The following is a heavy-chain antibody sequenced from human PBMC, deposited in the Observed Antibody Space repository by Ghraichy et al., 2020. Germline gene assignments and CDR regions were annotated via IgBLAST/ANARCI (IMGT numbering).Heavy chain of an antibody. CDR3: AKGRYCSSTSCIWGRRDWFDP. Sequence: GGSLRLSCAASGFTFSSYGMHWVRQAPGKGLEWVAVISYDGSNKYYADSVKGRFTISRDNSKNTLYLQMNSLRAEDTAVYYCAKGRYCSSTSCIWGRRDWFDPWGQGTLVTVSS. CDR2: ISYDGSNK. J-gene: IGHJ5*02. CDR1: GFTFSSYG. D-gene: IGHD2-2*01. V-gene: IGHV3-30*18.